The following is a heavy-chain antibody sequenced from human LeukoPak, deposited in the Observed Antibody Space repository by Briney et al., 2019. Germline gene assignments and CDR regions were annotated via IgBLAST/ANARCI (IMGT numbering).Heavy chain of an antibody. CDR1: GFTFSSYW. V-gene: IGHV3-74*01. Sequence: GGSLRLSCAASGFTFSSYWMHWVRQAPGKGLVWVSRINTDGSSTSYADSVKGRFTISRVNAKNTAYLQMNSLRAEDTAVYYCARDPYYYGSGRKSAFDIWGQGTMVTVSS. D-gene: IGHD3-10*01. CDR3: ARDPYYYGSGRKSAFDI. J-gene: IGHJ3*02. CDR2: INTDGSST.